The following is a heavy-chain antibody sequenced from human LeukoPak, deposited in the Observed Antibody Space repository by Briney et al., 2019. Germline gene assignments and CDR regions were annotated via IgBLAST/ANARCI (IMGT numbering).Heavy chain of an antibody. D-gene: IGHD3-22*01. CDR3: ARVNYYDSSGYFGY. V-gene: IGHV3-23*01. CDR2: ISGSGGST. J-gene: IGHJ4*02. Sequence: PGGSLRLSCAASGFTFSSYAMSWVRQAPGKGLERVSAISGSGGSTYYADSVKGRFTISRDNSKNTLYLQMNSLRAEDTAVYYCARVNYYDSSGYFGYWGQGTLVTVSS. CDR1: GFTFSSYA.